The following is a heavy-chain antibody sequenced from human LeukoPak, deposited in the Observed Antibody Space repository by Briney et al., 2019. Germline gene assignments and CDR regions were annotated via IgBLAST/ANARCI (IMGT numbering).Heavy chain of an antibody. CDR3: ARSMIRGATYYFDY. D-gene: IGHD3-10*01. Sequence: ASVKVSCKASGYTFTSYYIHWVRQAPGQGLEWMGVINPNGDSTSYAQKFQGRVTMTRETSTSTVYMELSSLRSEDTAVHYCARSMIRGATYYFDYWGQGTLVTVSS. J-gene: IGHJ4*02. CDR2: INPNGDST. CDR1: GYTFTSYY. V-gene: IGHV1-46*01.